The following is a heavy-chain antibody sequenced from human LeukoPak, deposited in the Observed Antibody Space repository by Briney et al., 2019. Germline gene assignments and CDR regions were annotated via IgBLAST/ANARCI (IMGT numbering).Heavy chain of an antibody. CDR3: AKAVAAAGTDYYYYGMDV. Sequence: GGSLRLSCAASGFTFSDYYMSWIRQAPGKGLEWVSYISSTGITKYYADSVKGRFTVSRDNAKNSLYLQMNSLRAEDTALYYCAKAVAAAGTDYYYYGMDVWGQGTTVTVSS. CDR1: GFTFSDYY. D-gene: IGHD6-13*01. CDR2: ISSTGITK. V-gene: IGHV3-11*01. J-gene: IGHJ6*02.